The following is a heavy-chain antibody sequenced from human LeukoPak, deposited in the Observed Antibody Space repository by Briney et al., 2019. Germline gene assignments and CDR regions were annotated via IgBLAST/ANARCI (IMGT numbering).Heavy chain of an antibody. J-gene: IGHJ4*02. V-gene: IGHV1-46*01. D-gene: IGHD3-22*01. CDR3: AREGNYYDSSGFLDY. CDR1: GYTFTSYY. CDR2: INPSGGST. Sequence: ASVKVSCKASGYTFTSYYMHWVRQAPGQGLEWMGIINPSGGSTSYAQKFQGRVTMTRDTSTSTVYMELSSLRSENTAVYYCAREGNYYDSSGFLDYWGQGTLVTVSS.